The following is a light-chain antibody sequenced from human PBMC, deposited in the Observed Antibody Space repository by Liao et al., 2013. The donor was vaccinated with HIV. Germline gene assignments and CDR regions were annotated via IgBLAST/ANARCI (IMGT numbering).Light chain of an antibody. CDR2: SDS. V-gene: IGLV3-21*01. CDR3: QVWDSNSVQPNLV. Sequence: SYVLTQPPSVSVAPGKTARITCGGNNIGIKNVHWYQQQPGQAPVLVIHSDSDRPSGIPERLSGSNSGNTATLTIGRVEAGDEADYYCQVWDSNSVQPNLVFGGGTKLTVL. CDR1: NIGIKN. J-gene: IGLJ3*02.